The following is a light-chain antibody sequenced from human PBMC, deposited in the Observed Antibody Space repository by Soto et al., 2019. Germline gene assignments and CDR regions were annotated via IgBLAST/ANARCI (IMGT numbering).Light chain of an antibody. CDR2: GSA. CDR1: QSVFSS. Sequence: EIVMTQSPATLSVSPGERATLSCRASQSVFSSLAWYQQRPGQAHRLLIYGSATRATGIPDRFSGSGSGTEFTLTSGSLQSEDSAVYYCQQYHSWPAFGQGTKVEI. V-gene: IGKV3-15*01. J-gene: IGKJ1*01. CDR3: QQYHSWPA.